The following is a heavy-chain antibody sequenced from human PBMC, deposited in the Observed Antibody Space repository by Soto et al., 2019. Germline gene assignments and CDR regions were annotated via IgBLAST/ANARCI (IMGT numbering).Heavy chain of an antibody. J-gene: IGHJ6*02. CDR2: IDPSDSYT. Sequence: GESLKISCKASGYSFNTYWIAWVRQMPGKGLEWMGRIDPSDSYTNYSPSFQGHVTISADKSISTAYLQWSSLKASDTAMYYCASSPRGYCSSTSCRELGNYYGMDVWGQGTTVTVSS. CDR3: ASSPRGYCSSTSCRELGNYYGMDV. CDR1: GYSFNTYW. D-gene: IGHD2-2*01. V-gene: IGHV5-10-1*01.